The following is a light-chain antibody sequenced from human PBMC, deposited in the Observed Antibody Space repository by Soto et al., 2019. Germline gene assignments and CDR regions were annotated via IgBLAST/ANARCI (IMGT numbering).Light chain of an antibody. Sequence: DIQMTQSPSSLSASVGDRVTITCRVSQTISGYLNWYQQKPGKAPKLLIYTTSTLQSGVPSRFSGSGSATDFTLTISSLHPEDFATYYCQQNYNIPYTFGQGTKLTIK. CDR2: TTS. CDR1: QTISGY. CDR3: QQNYNIPYT. J-gene: IGKJ2*01. V-gene: IGKV1-39*01.